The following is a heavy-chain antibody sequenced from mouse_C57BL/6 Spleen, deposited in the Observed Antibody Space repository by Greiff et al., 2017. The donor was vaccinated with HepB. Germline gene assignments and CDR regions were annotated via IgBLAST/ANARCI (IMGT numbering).Heavy chain of an antibody. CDR3: ASSNYDYDGYFDY. V-gene: IGHV1-22*01. CDR1: GYTFTDYH. J-gene: IGHJ2*01. CDR2: INPNNGGT. Sequence: VQLQQSGPELVKPGASVKMSCKASGYTFTDYHMHWVKQSHGKSLEWIGYINPNNGGTSYNQKFKGKATLTVNKSSSTAYMELRSLTSEDSAVYYCASSNYDYDGYFDYWGQGTTLTVSS. D-gene: IGHD2-4*01.